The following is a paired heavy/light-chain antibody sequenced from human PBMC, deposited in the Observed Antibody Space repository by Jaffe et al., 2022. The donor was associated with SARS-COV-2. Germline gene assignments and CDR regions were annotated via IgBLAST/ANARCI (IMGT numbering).Light chain of an antibody. Sequence: EIVMTQSPATLSVSPGERATLSCRASQSVNSNLAWYQQKPGQAPRLLIFAASTRATGIPVRFSGSGSGTEFTLTISSLQSEDFAVYYCQQYINWPFTFGQGTKLEIK. CDR1: QSVNSN. J-gene: IGKJ2*01. V-gene: IGKV3-15*01. CDR2: AAS. CDR3: QQYINWPFT.
Heavy chain of an antibody. CDR2: ISGSGDIT. CDR3: AKGSIVGATPGGRLDY. CDR1: GFTFTNFA. V-gene: IGHV3-23*01. D-gene: IGHD1-26*01. J-gene: IGHJ4*02. Sequence: EVQLLQSGGGLVQPGGSLRLSCAASGFTFTNFAMSWVRQAPGKGLEWVTAISGSGDITYQADSVRGRFTISRDNSKNTLYLQMNSLSAEDTAVYYCAKGSIVGATPGGRLDYWGQGTLVTVSS.